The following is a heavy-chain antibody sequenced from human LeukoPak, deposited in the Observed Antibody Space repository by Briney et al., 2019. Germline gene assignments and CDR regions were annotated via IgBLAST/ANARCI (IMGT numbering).Heavy chain of an antibody. CDR3: ASTLVGATSFDY. J-gene: IGHJ4*02. CDR1: GYNFTSYY. V-gene: IGHV1-46*01. CDR2: INPSGGST. D-gene: IGHD1-26*01. Sequence: ASVKVSCKTSGYNFTSYYMHWVRQAPGQGLEWMGIINPSGGSTSYAQKFQGRVTMTRDMSTSTVYMELSSLRSEDTAVYYCASTLVGATSFDYWGQGTLVTVSS.